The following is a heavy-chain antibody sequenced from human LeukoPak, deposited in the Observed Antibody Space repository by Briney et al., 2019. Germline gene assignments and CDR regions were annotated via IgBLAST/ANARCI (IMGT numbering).Heavy chain of an antibody. Sequence: LTGGSLRLSCAASGFTFSSYAMGWVRQAPGKGLEWVSAITASGTNTYYADSVKGRFTISRDSSKNTLYLQLNGLRAEDTAVYYCAKAGWEVSSSYHTYYFDSWGQGTLVTVSS. CDR3: AKAGWEVSSSYHTYYFDS. CDR1: GFTFSSYA. CDR2: ITASGTNT. V-gene: IGHV3-23*01. J-gene: IGHJ4*02. D-gene: IGHD5/OR15-5a*01.